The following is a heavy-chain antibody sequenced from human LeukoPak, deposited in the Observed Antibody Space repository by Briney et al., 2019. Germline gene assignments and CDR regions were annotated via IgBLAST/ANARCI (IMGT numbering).Heavy chain of an antibody. CDR2: ISYDGSNK. J-gene: IGHJ3*02. V-gene: IGHV3-30-3*01. Sequence: GGSLRLSCAASGFTFSSYAMHWVRQAPGKGLEWVAVISYDGSNKYYADSVKGRFTISRDNSKNTLYLQMNSLRAEDTAVYYCARLGVGGAFDIWGQGTMVTVSS. D-gene: IGHD3-10*01. CDR3: ARLGVGGAFDI. CDR1: GFTFSSYA.